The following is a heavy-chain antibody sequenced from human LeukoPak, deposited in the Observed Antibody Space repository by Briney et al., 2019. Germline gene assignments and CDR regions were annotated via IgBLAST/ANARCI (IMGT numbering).Heavy chain of an antibody. CDR1: GFTFSSYA. D-gene: IGHD2-15*01. Sequence: GRSLRLSCAASGFTFSSYAMHWVRQAPGKGLEWVAVISYDGSNKYYADSVKGRFTISRDNSKNTLYLQMNSPRAEDTAVYYCARLGSSNWFDPWGQGTLVTVSS. V-gene: IGHV3-30*01. CDR3: ARLGSSNWFDP. J-gene: IGHJ5*02. CDR2: ISYDGSNK.